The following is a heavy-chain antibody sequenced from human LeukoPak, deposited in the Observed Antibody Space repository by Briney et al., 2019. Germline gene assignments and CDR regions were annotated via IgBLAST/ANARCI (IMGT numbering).Heavy chain of an antibody. V-gene: IGHV1-69*13. Sequence: SVNVSCKASGGTFSSYAISWVRQAPGQGLEWMGGIIPIFGTANYAQKFQGRVTITADESTSTAYMELSSLRSEDTAVYYCARVLFGWFDPWGQGTLVTASS. CDR2: IIPIFGTA. D-gene: IGHD2-21*01. J-gene: IGHJ5*02. CDR1: GGTFSSYA. CDR3: ARVLFGWFDP.